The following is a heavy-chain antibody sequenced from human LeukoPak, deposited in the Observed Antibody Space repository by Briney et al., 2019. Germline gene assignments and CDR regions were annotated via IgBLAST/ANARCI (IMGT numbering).Heavy chain of an antibody. J-gene: IGHJ4*02. Sequence: GRSLRLSCAASGFTFSDYYMSWIRQAPGKGLEWVSYISSSGSNIYYADSVKGRLIISTDNAKNSLYLQMNRLTAEDTAVNYCARAGSYYDDSSTGNWGQGTLVTVSS. D-gene: IGHD3-22*01. V-gene: IGHV3-11*01. CDR2: ISSSGSNI. CDR1: GFTFSDYY. CDR3: ARAGSYYDDSSTGN.